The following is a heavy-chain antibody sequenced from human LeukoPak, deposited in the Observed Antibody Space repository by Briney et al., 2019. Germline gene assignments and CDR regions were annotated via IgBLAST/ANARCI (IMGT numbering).Heavy chain of an antibody. D-gene: IGHD2-2*01. Sequence: GGSLRLSCAASGFTFSNDDLNWVRQAPGKGLEWVSGMSGDGRRTYYAGSVKGRFTISRDYSKNTLSLQMNSLRAEDTAVYYCAKVNWCSATCADAWGQGTLVTVSS. CDR2: MSGDGRRT. CDR1: GFTFSNDD. J-gene: IGHJ4*02. CDR3: AKVNWCSATCADA. V-gene: IGHV3-23*01.